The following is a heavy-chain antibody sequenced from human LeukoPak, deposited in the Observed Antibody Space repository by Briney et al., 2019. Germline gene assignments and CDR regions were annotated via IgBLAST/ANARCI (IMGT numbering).Heavy chain of an antibody. CDR1: GFTFSSYG. CDR2: ISYDGSNK. J-gene: IGHJ4*02. CDR3: ARGSRYGYSSGLDY. Sequence: GGSLRLSCAASGFTFSSYGMHWVRQAPGKGLEWVAVISYDGSNKYYADSVKGRFTISRDNSKNTLYLQMNSLRAEDTAVYYCARGSRYGYSSGLDYWGQGTLVTVSS. D-gene: IGHD6-19*01. V-gene: IGHV3-30*03.